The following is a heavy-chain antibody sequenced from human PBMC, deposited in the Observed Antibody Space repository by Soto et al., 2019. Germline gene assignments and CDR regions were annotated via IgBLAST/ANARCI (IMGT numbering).Heavy chain of an antibody. CDR2: ISYDGSNK. J-gene: IGHJ3*02. V-gene: IGHV3-30-3*01. CDR1: GFTFSGYA. CDR3: ARDQNDVFDI. Sequence: QVQLVESGGGVVQPGGSLRLSCAASGFTFSGYAMHWVRQAPGKGLEWVAVISYDGSNKYYADSVKGRFTVSRDNSKNTLSLQMNSLRAEDTAVYYCARDQNDVFDIWGQGTMVTVSS.